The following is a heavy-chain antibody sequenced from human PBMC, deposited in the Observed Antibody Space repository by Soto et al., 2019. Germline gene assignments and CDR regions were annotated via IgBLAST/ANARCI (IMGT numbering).Heavy chain of an antibody. CDR1: GFTFSSYG. V-gene: IGHV3-30*18. Sequence: GGSLRLSCAASGFTFSSYGMHWVRQAPGKGLEWVAVISYDGSNKYYADSVKGRFTISRDNSKNTLYLQMNSLRAEDTAVYYCAKEPEGIAAAYKGFDPWGQGTLVTVSS. CDR2: ISYDGSNK. J-gene: IGHJ5*02. CDR3: AKEPEGIAAAYKGFDP. D-gene: IGHD6-13*01.